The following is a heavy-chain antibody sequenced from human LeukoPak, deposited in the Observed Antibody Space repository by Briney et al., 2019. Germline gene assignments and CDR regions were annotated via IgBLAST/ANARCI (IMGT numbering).Heavy chain of an antibody. CDR2: VSTYNGNT. Sequence: ASVKVSCKASGYTFTSHGISWGRQAPGQGLEWMGLVSTYNGNTNYVPKYQGRGTITTDTSTSTAYIELRRMRSDDTAVYYCARDVDTAHDKINDYWGQGTLVTVSS. CDR1: GYTFTSHG. CDR3: ARDVDTAHDKINDY. J-gene: IGHJ4*02. D-gene: IGHD5-18*01. V-gene: IGHV1-18*04.